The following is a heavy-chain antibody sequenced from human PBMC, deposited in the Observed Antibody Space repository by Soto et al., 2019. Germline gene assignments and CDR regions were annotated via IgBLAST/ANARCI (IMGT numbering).Heavy chain of an antibody. CDR3: ARASGSYSDYFDY. V-gene: IGHV3-33*01. J-gene: IGHJ4*02. Sequence: QVQLVESGGGVIQPGRSLRLSCAASGFTFSSYGMHWVRQAPGKGLEWVAVIWYDGSNKYYADSVKGRFTISRDNSKNTLYLQMNSLRAEDTAVYYCARASGSYSDYFDYWGQGTLVTVSS. D-gene: IGHD1-26*01. CDR2: IWYDGSNK. CDR1: GFTFSSYG.